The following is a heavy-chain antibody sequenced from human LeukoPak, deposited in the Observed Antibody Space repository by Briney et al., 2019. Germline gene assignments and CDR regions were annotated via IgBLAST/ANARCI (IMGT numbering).Heavy chain of an antibody. CDR2: IYYTGSA. CDR1: GGSISSSGYF. CDR3: ARQTGRLRSPFDY. J-gene: IGHJ4*02. D-gene: IGHD3-3*01. V-gene: IGHV4-39*01. Sequence: KPSETLSLTCTVSGGSISSSGYFWGWIRQPPGKGLEWIASIYYTGSAYYNPSLKSRVTISVDTSKSQFSLKLSSVTAADTAVYYCARQTGRLRSPFDYWGQGTLVTVSS.